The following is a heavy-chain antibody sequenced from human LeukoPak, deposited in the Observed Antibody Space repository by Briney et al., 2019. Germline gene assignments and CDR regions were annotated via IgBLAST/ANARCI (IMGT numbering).Heavy chain of an antibody. D-gene: IGHD3-16*01. J-gene: IGHJ4*02. CDR1: AFTFSSYT. CDR2: MWYDGSKQ. CDR3: VRDPGTSPYYFDS. V-gene: IGHV3-33*08. Sequence: GGSLRLSCAASAFTFSSYTMSWVRQAPGKGLEWVAVMWYDGSKQYYADSVKGRFTISRDNSKNALYLQMNSLRVEDTSLYYCVRDPGTSPYYFDSWGQGTLVTVSS.